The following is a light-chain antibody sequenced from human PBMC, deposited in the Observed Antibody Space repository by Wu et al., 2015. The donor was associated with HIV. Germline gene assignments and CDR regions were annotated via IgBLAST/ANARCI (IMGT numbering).Light chain of an antibody. Sequence: DIELTQSPATLSVSPGERVTLSCRASQSVAKNLAWYQQKPGQSPRLLIYDASTRSRGIPGKFSGSGSGTQFSLTINSVQSEDFAVYYCQQYNHWPPYTFGQGTKLEIK. CDR2: DAS. CDR1: QSVAKN. V-gene: IGKV3-15*01. J-gene: IGKJ2*01. CDR3: QQYNHWPPYT.